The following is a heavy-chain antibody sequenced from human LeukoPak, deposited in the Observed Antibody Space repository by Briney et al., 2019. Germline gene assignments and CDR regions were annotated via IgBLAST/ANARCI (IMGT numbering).Heavy chain of an antibody. Sequence: SETLSLTCAVYGGSFSGYYWSWIRQPPGKGLEWIGEINHSGSTNYNPSLKSRVTISVDTSKNQFSLKLSSVTAADTAVYYCARVQRRPGYYSSHYYYGMDVWGQGTTVTVSS. V-gene: IGHV4-34*01. CDR1: GGSFSGYY. CDR2: INHSGST. CDR3: ARVQRRPGYYSSHYYYGMDV. D-gene: IGHD3-22*01. J-gene: IGHJ6*02.